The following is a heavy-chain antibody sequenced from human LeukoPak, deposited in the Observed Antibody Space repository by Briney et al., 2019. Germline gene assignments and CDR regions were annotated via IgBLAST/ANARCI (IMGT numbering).Heavy chain of an antibody. J-gene: IGHJ4*02. CDR2: ISGSGGST. D-gene: IGHD3-22*01. Sequence: PGGSLRLSCAASGFTFSSYAMSWVRQAPGKGLEWVSAISGSGGSTYYADSVKGRFTISRDNSKNTLYLQMNSLRAEDTALYYCARWYYDSSGFLFDYWGQGTLVTVSS. CDR3: ARWYYDSSGFLFDY. V-gene: IGHV3-23*01. CDR1: GFTFSSYA.